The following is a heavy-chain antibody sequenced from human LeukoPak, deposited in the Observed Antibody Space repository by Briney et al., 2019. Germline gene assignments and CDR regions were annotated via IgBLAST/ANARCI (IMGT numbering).Heavy chain of an antibody. Sequence: PSETLSLTCTVSGDSISSYYWGWIRQPPGKGLEWIGSIYHSGSTYYNPSLKSRVTISVDTSKNQFSLKLSSVTAADTAVYYCAREDGSGSYSVLFDPWGQGTLVTVSS. J-gene: IGHJ5*02. CDR2: IYHSGST. V-gene: IGHV4-38-2*02. CDR3: AREDGSGSYSVLFDP. D-gene: IGHD3-10*01. CDR1: GDSISSYY.